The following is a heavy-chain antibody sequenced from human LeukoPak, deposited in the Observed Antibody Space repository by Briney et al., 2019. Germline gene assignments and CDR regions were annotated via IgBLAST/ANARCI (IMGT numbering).Heavy chain of an antibody. CDR2: IYASGST. Sequence: SETLSLTCTVSGGSISTYKWSWIRQPAGKGLEWIGRIYASGSTNYNPSPKSRVTMSVDTSKNQFSLNLSSVTAADMAVYFCVRGIPGATAPDSWGQGTLVTVSS. CDR3: VRGIPGATAPDS. CDR1: GGSISTYK. D-gene: IGHD1-26*01. J-gene: IGHJ4*02. V-gene: IGHV4-4*07.